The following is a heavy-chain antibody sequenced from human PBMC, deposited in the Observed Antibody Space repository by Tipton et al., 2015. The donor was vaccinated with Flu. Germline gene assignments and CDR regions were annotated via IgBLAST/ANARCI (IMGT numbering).Heavy chain of an antibody. CDR2: IXXSGST. D-gene: IGHD1-7*01. CDR1: GGSFSGYY. J-gene: IGHJ4*02. V-gene: IGHV4-34*01. Sequence: TLSLTCAVYGGSFSGYYWSXXXQPPGXXXEWIGEIXXSGSTNYNPSRKSRVTISVDTSKNQFSLKLSSVTAADXXVYYCXXXNWNYDYWGQGTLVTVSS. CDR3: XXXNWNYDY.